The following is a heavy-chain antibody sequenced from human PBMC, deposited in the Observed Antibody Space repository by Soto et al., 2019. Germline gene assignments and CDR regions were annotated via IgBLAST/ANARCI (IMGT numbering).Heavy chain of an antibody. J-gene: IGHJ6*02. V-gene: IGHV3-21*01. D-gene: IGHD3-9*01. CDR1: GFTFSSYS. Sequence: EVQLVESGGGLVKPGGSLRLSCAASGFTFSSYSMNWGRQAPGKGLEWVSSISSSSSYIYYADSVKGRFTISRDNAKNSLYLQMNSLRAEDTAEYYCVGFDEEYALYYYGMDVWGQGTTVTVSS. CDR2: ISSSSSYI. CDR3: VGFDEEYALYYYGMDV.